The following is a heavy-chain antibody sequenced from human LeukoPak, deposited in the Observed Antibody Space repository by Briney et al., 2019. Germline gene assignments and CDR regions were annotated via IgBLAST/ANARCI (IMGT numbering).Heavy chain of an antibody. CDR2: IKPDGGDK. J-gene: IGHJ4*02. CDR3: ARDRSTVAGIDY. D-gene: IGHD6-19*01. CDR1: GFTFSTYW. V-gene: IGHV3-7*01. Sequence: GGSLRLSCAASGFTFSTYWMAWVRQAPGKGLEWVATIKPDGGDKYYVDSVKGRFTISRDNARNSLFLQMNSLRAEDTAVYYCARDRSTVAGIDYWSQGTLVTVSS.